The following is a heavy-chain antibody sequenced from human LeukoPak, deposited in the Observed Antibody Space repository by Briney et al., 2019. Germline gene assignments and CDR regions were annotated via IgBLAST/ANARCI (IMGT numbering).Heavy chain of an antibody. D-gene: IGHD5-12*01. CDR2: INHSGST. J-gene: IGHJ4*02. CDR3: ARAEYVDIVATIYYFDY. Sequence: SETLSLTCAVYGGSFSGYYWSWIRQPPGKGLEWIGEINHSGSTNYNPSLKSRVTISVDTSKNQFSLKLSSVTAADTAVYYCARAEYVDIVATIYYFDYWGQGTLVTVSS. V-gene: IGHV4-34*01. CDR1: GGSFSGYY.